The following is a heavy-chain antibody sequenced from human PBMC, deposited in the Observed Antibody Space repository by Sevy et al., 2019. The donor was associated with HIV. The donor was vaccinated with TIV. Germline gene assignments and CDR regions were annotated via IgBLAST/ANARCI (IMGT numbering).Heavy chain of an antibody. CDR1: GFSFDSYG. V-gene: IGHV3-23*01. J-gene: IGHJ6*03. CDR2: ISGSGTRT. D-gene: IGHD3-22*01. Sequence: GGSLRLSCAVSGFSFDSYGMTWVRQAPGKGLEWVSAISGSGTRTYYADSVKGRFIISRDNSKNTLDLQMNSLRAEDTALYSAAQGGGGHYDPDEIAYYFYYYNMDVWGKGTTVTVSS. CDR3: AQGGGGHYDPDEIAYYFYYYNMDV.